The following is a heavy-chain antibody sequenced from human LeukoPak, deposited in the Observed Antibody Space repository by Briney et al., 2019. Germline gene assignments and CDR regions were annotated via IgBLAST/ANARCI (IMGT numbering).Heavy chain of an antibody. J-gene: IGHJ5*02. V-gene: IGHV4-34*01. CDR1: GGSFSVYY. CDR2: INQSGST. Sequence: SETLSLTCAVSGGSFSVYYWTWIRQSPGKGLEWIGTINQSGSTNYNPSLMSRVTISAGTSKKQFSLNLSSVTAADTAVYYCASGTSAAEVFDDWGQGTLVTVSS. CDR3: ASGTSAAEVFDD. D-gene: IGHD6-13*01.